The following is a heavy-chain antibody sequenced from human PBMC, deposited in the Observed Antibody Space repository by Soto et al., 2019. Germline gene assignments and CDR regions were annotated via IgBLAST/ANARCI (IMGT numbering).Heavy chain of an antibody. CDR3: ARDLEDIVVVVAASSYGMDV. CDR1: GSTLTSYG. Sequence: ASVKVSSKASGSTLTSYGISWVRQAPGQGLEWMGWISAYNGNTNYAQKLQGRVTMTTDTSTSTAYMELRSLRSDDTAVYYCARDLEDIVVVVAASSYGMDVWGQGTTVTAP. D-gene: IGHD2-15*01. CDR2: ISAYNGNT. J-gene: IGHJ6*02. V-gene: IGHV1-18*01.